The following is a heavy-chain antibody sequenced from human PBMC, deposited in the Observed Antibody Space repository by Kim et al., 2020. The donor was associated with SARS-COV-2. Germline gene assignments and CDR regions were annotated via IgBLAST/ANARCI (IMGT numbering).Heavy chain of an antibody. V-gene: IGHV3-30*13. Sequence: DDVTGRFTVSRNNSKNRMDLQMNSQKAEDTAEYYCARDSGSYFESYYLDYWGQGTLVTVSS. J-gene: IGHJ4*02. D-gene: IGHD1-26*01. CDR3: ARDSGSYFESYYLDY.